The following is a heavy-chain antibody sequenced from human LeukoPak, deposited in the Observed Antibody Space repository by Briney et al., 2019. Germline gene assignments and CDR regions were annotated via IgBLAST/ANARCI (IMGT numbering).Heavy chain of an antibody. D-gene: IGHD3-10*01. CDR1: GGTFSNYA. CDR3: ARDLVGSAISYSSGAWDY. V-gene: IGHV1-69*13. CDR2: IIPLFGSA. J-gene: IGHJ4*02. Sequence: ASVRVSCKASGGTFSNYAISWVRQAPGQGLEWMGGIIPLFGSADYAQKFQGRVTFTADESTSTAYMELSSLRPEDTAVYYCARDLVGSAISYSSGAWDYWGQGTLVTVSS.